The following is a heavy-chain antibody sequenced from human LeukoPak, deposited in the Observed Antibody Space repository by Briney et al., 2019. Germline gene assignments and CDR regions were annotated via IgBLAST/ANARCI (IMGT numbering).Heavy chain of an antibody. D-gene: IGHD6-13*01. CDR3: ARRLRNRGIAGA. CDR2: INHSGST. CDR1: GGSFSGYY. Sequence: PSETLSLTCAVYGGSFSGYYWSWIGQPPGKGLEWIGEINHSGSTNYNPSLKSRVTISVDTSKIQFSLKLSSVTAADTAVYYCARRLRNRGIAGAWGQGTLVTVSS. V-gene: IGHV4-34*01. J-gene: IGHJ5*02.